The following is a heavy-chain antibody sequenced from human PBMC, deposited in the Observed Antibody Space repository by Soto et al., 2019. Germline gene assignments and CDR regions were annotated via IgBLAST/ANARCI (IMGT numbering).Heavy chain of an antibody. D-gene: IGHD6-13*01. CDR3: ASTSIAAAGKDYNWFDP. V-gene: IGHV5-51*03. J-gene: IGHJ5*02. Sequence: GESLKISCKGSGYSFTSYWIGCVRQMPGKGLEWMGIIYPGDSDTRYSPSFQGQVTISADKSISTAYLQWSSLKASDTAMYYCASTSIAAAGKDYNWFDPWGQGTLVTVSS. CDR2: IYPGDSDT. CDR1: GYSFTSYW.